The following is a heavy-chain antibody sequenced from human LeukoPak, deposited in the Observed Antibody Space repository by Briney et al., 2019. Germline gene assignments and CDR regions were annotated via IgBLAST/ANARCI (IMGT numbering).Heavy chain of an antibody. V-gene: IGHV3-30*18. CDR1: GFTFSSYG. D-gene: IGHD3-22*01. Sequence: PGGSLRLSCAASGFTFSSYGMHWVRQAPGKGLEWVAVISYDGSNKYYADSVKGRFTISRDNAKNSLYLQMNSLRAEDTALYYCAKVLRIVVVIDAFDIWGQGTMVTVSS. CDR2: ISYDGSNK. CDR3: AKVLRIVVVIDAFDI. J-gene: IGHJ3*02.